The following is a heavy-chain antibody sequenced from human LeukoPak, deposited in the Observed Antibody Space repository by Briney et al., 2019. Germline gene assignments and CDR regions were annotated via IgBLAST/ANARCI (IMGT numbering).Heavy chain of an antibody. J-gene: IGHJ4*02. CDR1: GGSVSNYY. D-gene: IGHD7-27*01. V-gene: IGHV4-59*02. CDR2: IYYTET. Sequence: PSETLSLTCTVSGGSVSNYYWSWIRQSPGKGLEWIGYIYYTETSYNPSLKSRVTISADTSKNQFSLKLYSVTAADTAVYYCATRKLGNDYWGQGTLVSVSS. CDR3: ATRKLGNDY.